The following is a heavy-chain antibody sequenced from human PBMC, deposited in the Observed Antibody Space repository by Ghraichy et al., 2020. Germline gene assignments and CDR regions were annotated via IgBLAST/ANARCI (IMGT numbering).Heavy chain of an antibody. CDR3: AKGTDQYSGYDCFDY. J-gene: IGHJ4*02. CDR2: ISGSGGST. V-gene: IGHV3-23*01. D-gene: IGHD5-12*01. Sequence: GGSLRLSCAASGFTFSSYAMSWVRQAPGKGLEWVSAISGSGGSTYYADSVKGRFTISRDNSKNTLYLQMNSLRAEDTAVYYCAKGTDQYSGYDCFDYWGQGTLVTVSS. CDR1: GFTFSSYA.